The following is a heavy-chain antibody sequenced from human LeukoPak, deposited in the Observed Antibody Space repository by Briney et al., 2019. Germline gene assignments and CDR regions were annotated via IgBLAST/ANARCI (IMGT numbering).Heavy chain of an antibody. J-gene: IGHJ4*02. CDR2: IYSGGST. Sequence: GESLRLSCAASGFTVSSNYMSWVRQAPGKGLEWVSVIYSGGSTYYADSVKGRFTISRDNSKNTLYLQMNSLRAEDTAVYYCARGRSSSWYDYWGQGTLVTVSS. D-gene: IGHD6-13*01. V-gene: IGHV3-53*01. CDR3: ARGRSSSWYDY. CDR1: GFTVSSNY.